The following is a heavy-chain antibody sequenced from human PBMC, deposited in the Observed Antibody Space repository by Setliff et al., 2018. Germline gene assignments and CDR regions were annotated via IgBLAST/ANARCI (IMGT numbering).Heavy chain of an antibody. CDR1: GYSFTSYG. D-gene: IGHD6-19*01. CDR2: ISTYNGDT. Sequence: ASVKVSCKASGYSFTSYGITWVRQAPGQGLEWMGWISTYNGDTRFQQKFQGRVTVTTDTPTSTGYLELRSLTSDDTAVYYCARSPPNRGSGSGWYGDFWGQGTLVTVSS. CDR3: ARSPPNRGSGSGWYGDF. V-gene: IGHV1-18*04. J-gene: IGHJ4*02.